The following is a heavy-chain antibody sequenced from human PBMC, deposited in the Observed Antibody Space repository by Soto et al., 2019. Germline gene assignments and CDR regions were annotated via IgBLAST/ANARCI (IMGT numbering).Heavy chain of an antibody. CDR1: GFTFSSYG. J-gene: IGHJ6*02. V-gene: IGHV3-30*18. Sequence: GGSLRLSCAASGFTFSSYGMHWVRQAPGKGLEWVAVISYDGSNKYYADSVKGRFTISRDNSKNTLYLQMNSLRAEDTAVYYCAKTDTAMAHYYYYGMDVWGQGTTVTVSS. CDR3: AKTDTAMAHYYYYGMDV. CDR2: ISYDGSNK. D-gene: IGHD5-18*01.